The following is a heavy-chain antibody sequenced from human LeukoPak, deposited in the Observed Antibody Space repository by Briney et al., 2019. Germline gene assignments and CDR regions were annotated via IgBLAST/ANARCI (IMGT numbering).Heavy chain of an antibody. CDR3: ARWPVTGDDAFDI. CDR1: GYTFTDYY. V-gene: IGHV1-2*02. Sequence: GASVKVSCKASGYTFTDYYMHWVRQAPGQGLGWMGWINPNGGGTNYAQKFQGRVTMTRDTYISTAYMELSRLRSDDTAVYYCARWPVTGDDAFDIWGQRTMVTVSS. CDR2: INPNGGGT. J-gene: IGHJ3*02. D-gene: IGHD7-27*01.